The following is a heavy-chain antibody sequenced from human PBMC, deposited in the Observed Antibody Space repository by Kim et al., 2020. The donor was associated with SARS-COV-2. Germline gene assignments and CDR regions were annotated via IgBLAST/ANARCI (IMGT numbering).Heavy chain of an antibody. J-gene: IGHJ4*02. CDR2: FYASGIT. Sequence: SETLSLTCTVSGDSIDSHYWNWIRQPAGKGLEWIGRFYASGITTSNPSLKSRVTMSMDTSKNQFSLKLTSVTAADTAMYYCAREVYYDTSGTRLFDHWGQETLVTVSA. CDR3: AREVYYDTSGTRLFDH. D-gene: IGHD3-22*01. V-gene: IGHV4-4*07. CDR1: GDSIDSHY.